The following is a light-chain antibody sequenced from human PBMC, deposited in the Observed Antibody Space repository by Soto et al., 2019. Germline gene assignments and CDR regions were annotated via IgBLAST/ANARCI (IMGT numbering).Light chain of an antibody. CDR1: QSVSSN. CDR2: GAS. CDR3: QEYNNWPPPYT. V-gene: IGKV3-15*01. Sequence: EIVMTQSPATLSVSPGERATLSCRASQSVSSNLAWYQQKPGQAPRLLIYGASTRATGIPARFSGSRSGTEFSLTINSLQSEDFSVQYCQEYNNWPPPYTFCQSTKLEIK. J-gene: IGKJ2*01.